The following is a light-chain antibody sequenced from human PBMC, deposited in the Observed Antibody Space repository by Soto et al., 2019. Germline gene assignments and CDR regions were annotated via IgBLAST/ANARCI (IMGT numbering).Light chain of an antibody. Sequence: IQLTQSPSSLSASVGDRVTITCRASQGISSSLAWYQQTPGKAPKFLIYAASTFQSGVPARFSGSGSGTDFTLTFSSLQPEDFATYYCQQVNSYPLTFGGGTKVDIK. CDR1: QGISSS. CDR2: AAS. CDR3: QQVNSYPLT. V-gene: IGKV1-9*01. J-gene: IGKJ4*01.